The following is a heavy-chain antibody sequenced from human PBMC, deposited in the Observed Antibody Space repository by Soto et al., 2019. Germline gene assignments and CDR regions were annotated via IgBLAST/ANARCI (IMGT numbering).Heavy chain of an antibody. V-gene: IGHV3-74*01. D-gene: IGHD6-19*01. J-gene: IGHJ4*02. CDR1: GFTFSSYW. Sequence: PGGSLRLSCAASGFTFSSYWMHWVRQAPGKGLVWVSRINSDGSSTSYADSVKGRFAISRDNAKNTLYLQMNSLRAEDTAVYYCAREGSSGEFDYWGQGTLVTVSS. CDR2: INSDGSST. CDR3: AREGSSGEFDY.